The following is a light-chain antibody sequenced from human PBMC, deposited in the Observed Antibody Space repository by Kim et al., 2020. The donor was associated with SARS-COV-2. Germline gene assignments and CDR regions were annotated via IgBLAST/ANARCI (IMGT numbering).Light chain of an antibody. CDR1: QNIGNA. V-gene: IGKV3-15*01. CDR2: GAS. Sequence: EIVVTHSPATLSVSPGERVTLSCKSSQNIGNALAWSQQKPGQPPRNLIYGASTRASGVPTRFSGSGTGTEFTLIISSLQSEDVAVYFSQQYKDSPYTFGQGTKREI. CDR3: QQYKDSPYT. J-gene: IGKJ2*01.